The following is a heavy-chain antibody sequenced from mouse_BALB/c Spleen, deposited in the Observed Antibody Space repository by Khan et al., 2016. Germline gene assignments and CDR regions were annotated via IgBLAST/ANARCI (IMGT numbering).Heavy chain of an antibody. CDR1: GYSITSDYA. J-gene: IGHJ3*01. CDR3: ARGDYGSSSWFAY. D-gene: IGHD1-1*01. V-gene: IGHV3-2*02. Sequence: EVQLQESGPGLVKPSQSLSLTCTVTGYSITSDYAWNWIRQFPGNKLEWMGYISYSGSTSYNPSLKSRISITRDTSKNQFFLQLNSVTTEDTATYYCARGDYGSSSWFAYWGQGTLVTASA. CDR2: ISYSGST.